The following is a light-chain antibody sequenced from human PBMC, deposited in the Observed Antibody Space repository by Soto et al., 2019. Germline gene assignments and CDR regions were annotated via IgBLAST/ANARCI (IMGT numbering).Light chain of an antibody. CDR2: DVS. Sequence: QSVLTQPRSVSGSPGQSVTISCTGSEIGVYNYVSWYQERPGKAPKLMIYDVSKRPSGVPDRFSGSKSGSTASLTVSGLQTEDEADYYCNSYVAGSNVFGTGTKVTVL. CDR1: EIGVYNY. J-gene: IGLJ1*01. V-gene: IGLV2-11*01. CDR3: NSYVAGSNV.